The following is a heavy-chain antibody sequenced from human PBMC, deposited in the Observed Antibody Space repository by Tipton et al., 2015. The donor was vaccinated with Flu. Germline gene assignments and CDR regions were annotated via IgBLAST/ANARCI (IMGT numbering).Heavy chain of an antibody. V-gene: IGHV3-23*01. CDR3: SKGGVVIITPVDH. CDR1: GITFSAYA. CDR2: INGNGDRT. Sequence: SLRLSCAASGITFSAYAMSWVRQAPGKGLEWVSGINGNGDRTFYADSVGGRFTISRDNFKNTLYLQMNSLRVEDTAVYYCSKGGVVIITPVDHWGQGTLVTVSS. D-gene: IGHD3-22*01. J-gene: IGHJ4*02.